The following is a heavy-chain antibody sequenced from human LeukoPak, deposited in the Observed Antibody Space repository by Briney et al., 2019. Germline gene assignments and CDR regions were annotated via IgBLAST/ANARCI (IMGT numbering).Heavy chain of an antibody. V-gene: IGHV4-4*02. Sequence: PSATLSHTCTFSGVSMIGSQWWSWARQPPGKGLEWMGEIYHTGTTNYASSLTARITMSGDKSKNQFYLKVSSVTAADTAVYYCATYFYGDYASYYFDIWGRGTPVSVSS. CDR1: GVSMIGSQW. J-gene: IGHJ4*02. CDR3: ATYFYGDYASYYFDI. CDR2: IYHTGTT. D-gene: IGHD4-17*01.